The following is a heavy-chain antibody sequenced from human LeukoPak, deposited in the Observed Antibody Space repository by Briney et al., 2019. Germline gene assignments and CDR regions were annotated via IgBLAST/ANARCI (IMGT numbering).Heavy chain of an antibody. J-gene: IGHJ4*02. Sequence: GGSLRLSCAASGFTFSTFAMSWVRQAPGKGLEWVSGVRGGESRTYYADSVKGRFTLSRDNSKNTLFLQMNSLRAEDTAVYYCAKQGGYFGSQREYYFDYWGQGTLVTVSS. CDR3: AKQGGYFGSQREYYFDY. D-gene: IGHD3-10*01. V-gene: IGHV3-23*01. CDR2: VRGGESRT. CDR1: GFTFSTFA.